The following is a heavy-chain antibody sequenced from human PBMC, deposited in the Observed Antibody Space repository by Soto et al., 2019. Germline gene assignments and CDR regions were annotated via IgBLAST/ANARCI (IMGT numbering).Heavy chain of an antibody. CDR3: AREYPVHSAYFDY. J-gene: IGHJ4*02. D-gene: IGHD1-26*01. CDR2: MYYSGNA. CDR1: GGSISRYY. V-gene: IGHV4-59*01. Sequence: PSETLSLTCTVSGGSISRYYWSWIRQSPGKGLEWIGYMYYSGNANYNPSLRSRITISVDTSKNQFSLNLNSVTAADTAVYYCAREYPVHSAYFDYWGQGILVTVSS.